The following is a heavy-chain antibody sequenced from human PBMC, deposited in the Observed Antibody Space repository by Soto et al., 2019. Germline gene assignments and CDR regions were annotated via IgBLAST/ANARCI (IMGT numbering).Heavy chain of an antibody. CDR1: GFSFDNYG. CDR2: ISGNGGST. D-gene: IGHD2-8*01. Sequence: PGGSRRPSCAASGFSFDNYGMTWVRQAPGKGLEWVSVISGNGGSTYYAHSVKGRVSISRDNSKNMVSLQLSSLRAEDTDVYYCAKVLRCTIARIYYGLDVWGQGTTGTV. V-gene: IGHV3-23*01. CDR3: AKVLRCTIARIYYGLDV. J-gene: IGHJ6*02.